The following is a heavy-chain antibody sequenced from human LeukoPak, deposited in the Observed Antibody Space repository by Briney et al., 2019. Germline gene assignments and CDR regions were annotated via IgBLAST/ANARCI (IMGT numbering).Heavy chain of an antibody. CDR1: RFTLSSYW. J-gene: IGHJ4*02. V-gene: IGHV3-7*01. CDR3: ARDRDSSSWYVRGFDY. D-gene: IGHD6-13*01. Sequence: GGSLRLSCAASRFTLSSYWMSWVRQAPGRGLEWVANIKQDGSEKYYVDSVKGRFTISRDNAKNSLYLQMNSLRAEDTAVYYCARDRDSSSWYVRGFDYWGQGTLVTVSS. CDR2: IKQDGSEK.